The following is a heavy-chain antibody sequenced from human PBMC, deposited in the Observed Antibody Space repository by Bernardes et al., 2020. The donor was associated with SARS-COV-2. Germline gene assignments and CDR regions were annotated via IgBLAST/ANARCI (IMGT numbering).Heavy chain of an antibody. CDR2: IYYSGST. CDR3: ARAPMIVVVIDAFDI. V-gene: IGHV4-31*03. Sequence: SETLSLTCTVSGGSISSCGYYWSWIRQHPGKVLDWIGYIYYSGSTYYNPSLKSRVTISVDTSKNQFSLKLSSVTATDTAVYYCARAPMIVVVIDAFDIWGQGTMVTVSS. CDR1: GGSISSCGYY. J-gene: IGHJ3*02. D-gene: IGHD3-22*01.